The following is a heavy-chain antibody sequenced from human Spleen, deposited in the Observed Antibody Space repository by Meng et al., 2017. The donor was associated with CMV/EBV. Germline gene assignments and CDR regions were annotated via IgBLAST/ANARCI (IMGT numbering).Heavy chain of an antibody. Sequence: QLQLKESGSGLVKPSQTLSLPCAVSGGSISSGGYSWSWIRQPPGKGLEWIGYIYHSGSTYYNPSLKSRVTISVDRSKNQFSLKLSSVTAADTAVYYCARVVTALWGYYFDYWGQGTLVTVSS. D-gene: IGHD2-21*02. J-gene: IGHJ4*02. CDR1: GGSISSGGYS. CDR2: IYHSGST. CDR3: ARVVTALWGYYFDY. V-gene: IGHV4-30-2*01.